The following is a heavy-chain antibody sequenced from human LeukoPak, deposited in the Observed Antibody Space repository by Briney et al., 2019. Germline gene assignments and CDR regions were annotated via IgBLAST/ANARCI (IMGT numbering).Heavy chain of an antibody. Sequence: ASVKVSCKASGYTFTGYYMHWVRQAPGQGLEWMGWINPNSGGTNYAQKFQGRVTMTRDTSISTAYMELSRLRSDDTAVYYCARVVQPKDAFDIWGQGTVVTVSS. CDR2: INPNSGGT. CDR3: ARVVQPKDAFDI. D-gene: IGHD2-2*01. J-gene: IGHJ3*02. CDR1: GYTFTGYY. V-gene: IGHV1-2*02.